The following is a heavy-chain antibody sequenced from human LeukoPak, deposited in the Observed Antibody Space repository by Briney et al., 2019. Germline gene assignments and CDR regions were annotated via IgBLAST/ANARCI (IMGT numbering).Heavy chain of an antibody. D-gene: IGHD2-15*01. CDR3: ARDVSSPPPHVVVVAAGDDAFDI. J-gene: IGHJ3*02. Sequence: ASVKVSCKASGYTFTGYHMHWVRQAPGQGLEWMGWINPNSGGTNYAQKFQGRVTMTRDTSISTAYMELSRLRSDDTAVYYCARDVSSPPPHVVVVAAGDDAFDIWGQGTMVTVSS. CDR1: GYTFTGYH. CDR2: INPNSGGT. V-gene: IGHV1-2*02.